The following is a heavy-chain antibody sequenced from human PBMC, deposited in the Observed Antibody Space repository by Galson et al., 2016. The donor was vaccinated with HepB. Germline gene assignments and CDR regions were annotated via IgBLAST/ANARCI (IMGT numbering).Heavy chain of an antibody. CDR1: GFTFNNYG. CDR2: ISYDGNNR. J-gene: IGHJ6*02. D-gene: IGHD4-17*01. V-gene: IGHV3-33*08. CDR3: ARGRRLLHYYYGMDV. Sequence: SLRLSCATSGFTFNNYGINWVRQAPGKGLEWVAVISYDGNNRHYADAVKGRFTISRDSSKNTVYLQMNSLRADDTAVYFCARGRRLLHYYYGMDVWGQGTTVTVSS.